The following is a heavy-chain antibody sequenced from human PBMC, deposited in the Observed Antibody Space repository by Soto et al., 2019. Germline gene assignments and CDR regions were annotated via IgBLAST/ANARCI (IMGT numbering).Heavy chain of an antibody. CDR2: INPSGGST. D-gene: IGHD3-9*01. CDR1: GYTFTSYY. V-gene: IGHV1-46*01. Sequence: QVQLVQSGAEVKKPGASVKVSCKASGYTFTSYYMHWVRQAPGQGLEWMGIINPSGGSTSYAQKFQGRVTMTRDTSKSTVYMELSSLRSEDTAVYYCARGYYDILTGYYTENFDYWGQGTLVTVSS. CDR3: ARGYYDILTGYYTENFDY. J-gene: IGHJ4*02.